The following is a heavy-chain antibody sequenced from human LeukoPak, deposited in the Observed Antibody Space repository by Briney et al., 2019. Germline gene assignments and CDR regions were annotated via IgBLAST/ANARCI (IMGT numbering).Heavy chain of an antibody. CDR2: FDPAAGTT. CDR1: GDILTELS. CDR3: ATLVVPAAKRGV. J-gene: IGHJ4*02. V-gene: IGHV1-24*01. Sequence: GASVKVSCKVSGDILTELSIHWVRQTPGKGFEWMGGFDPAAGTTVYAQTFQDRIIMTEDTSTGTTYVELGSLTPDDTAIYYCATLVVPAAKRGVWGQGTLVTVSS. D-gene: IGHD2-2*01.